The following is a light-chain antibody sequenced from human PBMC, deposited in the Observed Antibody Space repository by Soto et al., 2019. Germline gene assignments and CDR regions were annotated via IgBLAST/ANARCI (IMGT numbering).Light chain of an antibody. CDR2: GAT. Sequence: EIVLTQSPGTLSMSPGEGATLSCRASQTVGRDYLAWYQQKPGQAPRLLVHGATSRATGIPDRFIGSGSGTDFNLTITRLEPEDFAVYFCHQYAYSPLTFGGGTKVDI. CDR3: HQYAYSPLT. V-gene: IGKV3-20*01. J-gene: IGKJ4*01. CDR1: QTVGRDY.